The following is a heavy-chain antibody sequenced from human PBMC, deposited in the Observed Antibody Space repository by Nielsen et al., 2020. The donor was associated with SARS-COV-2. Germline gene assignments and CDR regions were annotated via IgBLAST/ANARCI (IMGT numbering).Heavy chain of an antibody. CDR2: IYYSGST. D-gene: IGHD7-27*01. V-gene: IGHV4-39*01. J-gene: IGHJ6*02. Sequence: WIRQPPGQGLEWIGSIYYSGSTYYNPSLKSRVTISEDTSKNQFSLKPSTVTAADTAVYYCARQSAILGGMDVWGQGTTVTVSS. CDR3: ARQSAILGGMDV.